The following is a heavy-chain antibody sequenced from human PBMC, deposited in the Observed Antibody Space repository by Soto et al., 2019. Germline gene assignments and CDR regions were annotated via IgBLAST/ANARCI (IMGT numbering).Heavy chain of an antibody. CDR3: AKARTEINGYDY. CDR1: GFTFSSYT. D-gene: IGHD2-8*01. V-gene: IGHV3-23*01. J-gene: IGHJ4*02. CDR2: ISGSGGST. Sequence: PGGSLRLCCAASGFTFSSYTMSWVRQAPGKGLEWVSAISGSGGSTYYADSVKGRFTISRDNSKNTLYLQMNSLRAEDTAVYYCAKARTEINGYDYWGQGTLVTVSS.